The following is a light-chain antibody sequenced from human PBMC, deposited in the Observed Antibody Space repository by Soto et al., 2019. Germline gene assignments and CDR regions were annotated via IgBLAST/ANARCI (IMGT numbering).Light chain of an antibody. CDR2: DAS. CDR1: HNIERW. CDR3: QQLNSYHTWT. Sequence: IQMTQSPSTLSASVGDRVTITCRASHNIERWMAWYQQKPGKAPSLLIFDASTLQSGVPSRFSGSGSGTDFTLTISSLQPEDFATYYCQQLNSYHTWTFGQGTKVDI. J-gene: IGKJ1*01. V-gene: IGKV1-5*01.